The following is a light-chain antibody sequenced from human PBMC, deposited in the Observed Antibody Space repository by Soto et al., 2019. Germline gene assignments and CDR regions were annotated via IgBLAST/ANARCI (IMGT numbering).Light chain of an antibody. CDR2: EST. CDR1: NRDVGSYNS. CDR3: CSYAGDNIPYI. J-gene: IGLJ1*01. V-gene: IGLV2-23*01. Sequence: QSALAQTASVSGSPGQAITISCTGTNRDVGSYNSVSWYQQYPDQAPKLLIYESTKRPSGVSHRFSASKSGNTASLTISALEAEDEAYYYCCSYAGDNIPYIFGTGTKVTVL.